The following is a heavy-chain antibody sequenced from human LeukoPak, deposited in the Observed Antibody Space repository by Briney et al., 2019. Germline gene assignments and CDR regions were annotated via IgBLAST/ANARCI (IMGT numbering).Heavy chain of an antibody. CDR1: GGSFSGYY. CDR3: ARLYCTNGVCSPGDYYYYYMDV. D-gene: IGHD2-8*01. CDR2: INHSGST. J-gene: IGHJ6*03. V-gene: IGHV4-34*01. Sequence: SETLSLTCAVYGGSFSGYYWSWIRQPPGKGLEWIGEINHSGSTNYNPSLKSRVTISVDTSKNQFSLKLSSVTAADTAVYYCARLYCTNGVCSPGDYYYYYMDVWGKGTTVTVSS.